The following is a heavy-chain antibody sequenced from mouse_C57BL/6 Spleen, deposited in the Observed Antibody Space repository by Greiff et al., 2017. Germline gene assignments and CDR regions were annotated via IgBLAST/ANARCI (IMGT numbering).Heavy chain of an antibody. J-gene: IGHJ2*01. D-gene: IGHD2-3*01. Sequence: DVKLVESGGDLVKPGGSLKLSCAASGFTFSSYGMSWVRQTPDKRLEWVATISSGGSYTYYPDSVKGRFTISRDNAKNTLYLQMSSLKSEDTAMYYCARQSKGVTYFDDWGQGTTRTVSS. CDR1: GFTFSSYG. CDR2: ISSGGSYT. CDR3: ARQSKGVTYFDD. V-gene: IGHV5-6*02.